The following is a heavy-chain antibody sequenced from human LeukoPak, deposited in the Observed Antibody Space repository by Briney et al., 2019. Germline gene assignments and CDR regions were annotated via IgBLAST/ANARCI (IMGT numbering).Heavy chain of an antibody. D-gene: IGHD3-10*01. CDR2: IYYSGST. CDR1: GGSISSSSYY. J-gene: IGHJ6*03. CDR3: ARHMRYYGSGSPTPHYYMDV. Sequence: SETLSLTRTVSGGSISSSSYYWGWIRQPPGKGLEWIGSIYYSGSTYYNPSLKSRVTISVDTSKNQFSLKLSSVTAADTAVYYCARHMRYYGSGSPTPHYYMDVWGKGTTVTISS. V-gene: IGHV4-39*01.